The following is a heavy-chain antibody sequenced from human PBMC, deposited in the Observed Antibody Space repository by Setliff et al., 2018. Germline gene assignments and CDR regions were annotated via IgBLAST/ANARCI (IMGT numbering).Heavy chain of an antibody. D-gene: IGHD3-3*01. Sequence: SETLSLTCAVYGGSFSGYYWSWIRRPPGKGLEWIGEINHSGSTNYNPSPKSRVTISVDTSKNQFSLKLSSVTAADTAVYYCARGRSNFWGYYFDYWGQGTLVTVSS. CDR3: ARGRSNFWGYYFDY. CDR1: GGSFSGYY. J-gene: IGHJ4*02. CDR2: INHSGST. V-gene: IGHV4-34*01.